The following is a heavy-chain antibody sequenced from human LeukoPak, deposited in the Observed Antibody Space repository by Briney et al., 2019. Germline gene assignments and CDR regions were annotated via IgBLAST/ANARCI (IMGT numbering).Heavy chain of an antibody. CDR2: ISYDGSNK. CDR3: AKVVYGDYFISDYYYGMDV. D-gene: IGHD4-17*01. Sequence: GGSLRLSCAASGFTFSSYGMHWVRQAPGKGLEWVAVISYDGSNKYYADSVKGRFTISRDNSKNTLYLQMNSLRAEDTAVYYCAKVVYGDYFISDYYYGMDVWGQGTTVTVSS. J-gene: IGHJ6*02. CDR1: GFTFSSYG. V-gene: IGHV3-30*18.